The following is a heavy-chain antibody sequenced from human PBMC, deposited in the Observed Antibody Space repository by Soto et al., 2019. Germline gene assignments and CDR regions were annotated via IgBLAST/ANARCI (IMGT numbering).Heavy chain of an antibody. V-gene: IGHV2-5*01. D-gene: IGHD3-22*01. Sequence: QITLKESGPALVKPTQTLTLTCAFSGFSLSSSGVGLGWIRQPPGKAPEWLALLYWNDDERYSPSLRSRLTNTKDTSKTQVVLTRTNMDTVDTATYYCKHSQHFYEGSAGYFDIWCQGTLVTVSS. CDR3: KHSQHFYEGSAGYFDI. J-gene: IGHJ4*02. CDR2: LYWNDDE. CDR1: GFSLSSSGVG.